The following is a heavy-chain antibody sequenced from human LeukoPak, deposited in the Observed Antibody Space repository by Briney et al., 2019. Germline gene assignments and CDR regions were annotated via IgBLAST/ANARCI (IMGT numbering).Heavy chain of an antibody. CDR2: VSHRGRT. J-gene: IGHJ3*02. CDR3: AREMFMARGGFDI. V-gene: IGHV4-34*01. D-gene: IGHD3-10*01. Sequence: SETLSLTCAVYDASLKDYYWSWFRQPPGKGLEWIGEVSHRGRTNYNSSLKSRVTISVDTSKSQFSLMLTSVAAADTAIYYCAREMFMARGGFDIWAQGTVVTVSS. CDR1: DASLKDYY.